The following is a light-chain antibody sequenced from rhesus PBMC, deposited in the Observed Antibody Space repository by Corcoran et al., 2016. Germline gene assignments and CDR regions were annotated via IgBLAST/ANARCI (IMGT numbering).Light chain of an antibody. J-gene: IGKJ3*01. CDR1: QGIISC. Sequence: DIQMTQSPSSLSASVGDIVTITCHASQGIISCLVWYQQKPGKAPKLLIYAAARSQSGVPSRFSGSGSGTDYSLTISSLQSEDFATYYGLQYSSSPFTFGHGTKLDIK. V-gene: IGKV1-22*01. CDR2: AAA. CDR3: LQYSSSPFT.